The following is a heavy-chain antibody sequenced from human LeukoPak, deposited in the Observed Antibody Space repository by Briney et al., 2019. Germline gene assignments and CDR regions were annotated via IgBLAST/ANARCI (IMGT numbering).Heavy chain of an antibody. Sequence: GESLKISCKGSGYSFTSYWIGWVRQMPGKGLEWMGIIYPGGSDTRYSPSFQGQVTISADKSISTPYLQWSSLKASDTAMYYCARHGRPYSSSWYGFDYWGQGTLVTVSS. CDR2: IYPGGSDT. CDR1: GYSFTSYW. CDR3: ARHGRPYSSSWYGFDY. V-gene: IGHV5-51*01. J-gene: IGHJ4*02. D-gene: IGHD6-13*01.